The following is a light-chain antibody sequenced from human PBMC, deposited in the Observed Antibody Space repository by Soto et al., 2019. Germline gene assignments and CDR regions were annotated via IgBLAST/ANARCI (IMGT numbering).Light chain of an antibody. J-gene: IGLJ2*01. V-gene: IGLV2-14*01. Sequence: QSALTQPASVSGSPGQSITISCTGTSSDVGGYNYVSWYQQHPGKAPKLMIYEVANRPSGVSNRFSGSKSGNTASLTISGLQTEYEDDYYCSSYTSSITLVFGGGTKLTVL. CDR2: EVA. CDR1: SSDVGGYNY. CDR3: SSYTSSITLV.